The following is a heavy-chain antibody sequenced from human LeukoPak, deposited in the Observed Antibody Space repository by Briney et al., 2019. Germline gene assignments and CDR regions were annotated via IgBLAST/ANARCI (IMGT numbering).Heavy chain of an antibody. CDR1: GYTFTSYY. CDR3: ARDQVYSYGSPGVEVGWFDP. V-gene: IGHV1-46*01. J-gene: IGHJ5*02. D-gene: IGHD5-18*01. CDR2: INPSGGST. Sequence: ASVKVSCKASGYTFTSYYMHWVRQAPGQGLEWMGIINPSGGSTSYAQKFQGRVTMTRDTSTSTVYMELSSLRSEDTAVHYCARDQVYSYGSPGVEVGWFDPWGQGTLVTVSS.